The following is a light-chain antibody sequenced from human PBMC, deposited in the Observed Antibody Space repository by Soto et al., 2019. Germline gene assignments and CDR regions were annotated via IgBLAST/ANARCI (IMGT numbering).Light chain of an antibody. J-gene: IGLJ1*01. CDR3: CSYTSSDTYV. V-gene: IGLV2-14*01. CDR2: DVS. CDR1: SSDVGGYDF. Sequence: QSVLTQPASVSGSPGQSITISCTGTSSDVGGYDFVSWYQQHPGKAPKVMIYDVSNRPSGVSNRFSGSKSGNTASLTISGLQTEDEADYYCCSYTSSDTYVFGTGTKVPVL.